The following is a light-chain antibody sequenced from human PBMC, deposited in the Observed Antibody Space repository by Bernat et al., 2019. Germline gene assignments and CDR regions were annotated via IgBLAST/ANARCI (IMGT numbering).Light chain of an antibody. V-gene: IGKV2-30*01. Sequence: DVVMTQSPLSLPVTLGQPASISCRSSQSLVASNGNTYLNWFQQRPCQSPRRLIYLVSNRDSGVPDRFSGSGSGTDFTLRISRVEAEDVGVYYCMQGTHWPPYTFGQGTKLEIK. J-gene: IGKJ2*01. CDR3: MQGTHWPPYT. CDR2: LVS. CDR1: QSLVASNGNTY.